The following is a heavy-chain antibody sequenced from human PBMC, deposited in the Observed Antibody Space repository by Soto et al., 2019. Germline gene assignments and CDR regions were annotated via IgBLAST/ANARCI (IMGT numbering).Heavy chain of an antibody. V-gene: IGHV1-3*01. CDR1: GYTFTSYA. J-gene: IGHJ4*02. D-gene: IGHD2-15*01. CDR2: INPSNGNT. Sequence: ASVKVSCKASGYTFTSYAMHWVRQAPGQRLEWMGIINPSNGNTKYAQKFQGRVTMTRDTSTSTVYMELSSLRSEDTAVYYCARDAEKSVVEPGDYWGQGTLVTVSS. CDR3: ARDAEKSVVEPGDY.